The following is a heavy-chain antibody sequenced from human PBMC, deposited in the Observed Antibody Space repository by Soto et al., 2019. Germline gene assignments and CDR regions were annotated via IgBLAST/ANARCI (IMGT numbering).Heavy chain of an antibody. Sequence: GGSLRLSCAASGFTFSSYSMNWVLQAPWKGLEWVSYISSSSSTIYYADSVKGRFTISRDNAKNSLYLQMNSLRDEDTAVYYCAKTAGYDYVWGSSGLDPWGQGTLVTVSS. V-gene: IGHV3-48*02. CDR3: AKTAGYDYVWGSSGLDP. CDR2: ISSSSSTI. CDR1: GFTFSSYS. J-gene: IGHJ5*02. D-gene: IGHD3-16*01.